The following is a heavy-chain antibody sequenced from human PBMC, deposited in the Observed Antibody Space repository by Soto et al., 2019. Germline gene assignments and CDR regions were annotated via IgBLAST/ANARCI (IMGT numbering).Heavy chain of an antibody. CDR2: MSKDGSAK. CDR3: ARKPIANGSRGCIDY. CDR1: GFTFSSYA. D-gene: IGHD3-22*01. J-gene: IGHJ4*02. V-gene: IGHV3-30-3*01. Sequence: QVQLVESGGGVVQPGRSLRLSCAASGFTFSSYAMYWVRQAPGKGLEWVAVMSKDGSAKFYADSVKGRFTISRDNSKNTLFLQMNSLRDDDTAVYYGARKPIANGSRGCIDYWGQGTLVTVSS.